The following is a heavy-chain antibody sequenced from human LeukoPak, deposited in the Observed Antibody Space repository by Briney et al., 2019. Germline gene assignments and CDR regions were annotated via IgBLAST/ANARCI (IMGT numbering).Heavy chain of an antibody. CDR2: IYPGDSDT. CDR3: ARHAYYYDSSGYYLPSYYYYMDV. Sequence: GASVKVSCKGSGYSFTSYWIGWVRQMPGKGLEWMGIIYPGDSDTRYSPSFQGQVTISADKSISTAYLQWSSLKASDTAMYYCARHAYYYDSSGYYLPSYYYYMDVWGKGTTVTVSS. D-gene: IGHD3-22*01. V-gene: IGHV5-51*01. CDR1: GYSFTSYW. J-gene: IGHJ6*03.